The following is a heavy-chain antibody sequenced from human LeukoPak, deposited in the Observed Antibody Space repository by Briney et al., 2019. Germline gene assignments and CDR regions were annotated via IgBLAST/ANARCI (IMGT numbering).Heavy chain of an antibody. CDR3: ARAGRFLEWLFIFDY. Sequence: GGSLRLSCAASGFTFSSYAMSWVRQAPGKGLEWVSSISSSSSYIYYADSVKGRFTISRDNAKNSLYLQMNSLRAEDTAVYYCARAGRFLEWLFIFDYWGQGTLVTVSS. CDR1: GFTFSSYA. D-gene: IGHD3-3*01. V-gene: IGHV3-21*01. CDR2: ISSSSSYI. J-gene: IGHJ4*02.